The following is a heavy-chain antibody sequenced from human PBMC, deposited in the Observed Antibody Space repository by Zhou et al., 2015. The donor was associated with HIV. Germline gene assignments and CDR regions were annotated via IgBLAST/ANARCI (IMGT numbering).Heavy chain of an antibody. Sequence: QVQLVESGGGVVQPGRSLRLSCGASGFNFSTYGMHWVRQAPGKGLEWVAVIWYDGSNKYYADSVKGRFTISRYNSKNTLYLQMHSLKAEDTAVYYCAKDVGTGSGSYYHLDSWGPG. D-gene: IGHD3-10*01. J-gene: IGHJ5*01. CDR1: GFNFSTYG. CDR2: IWYDGSNK. V-gene: IGHV3-33*06. CDR3: AKDVGTGSGSYYHLDS.